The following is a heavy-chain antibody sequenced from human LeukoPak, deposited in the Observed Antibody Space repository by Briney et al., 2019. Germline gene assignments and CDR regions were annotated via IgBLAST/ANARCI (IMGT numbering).Heavy chain of an antibody. CDR2: INPNSGGT. CDR3: ARALTAGYSPYYFDY. CDR1: GYTFTGYY. Sequence: ASVKVSCKASGYTFTGYYMHWVRQAPGQGLEWMGWINPNSGGTNYAQKFQGRVTMTRDTSISTAYMELSRLRSGDTAVYYCARALTAGYSPYYFDYWGQGTLVTVSS. V-gene: IGHV1-2*02. J-gene: IGHJ4*02. D-gene: IGHD5-18*01.